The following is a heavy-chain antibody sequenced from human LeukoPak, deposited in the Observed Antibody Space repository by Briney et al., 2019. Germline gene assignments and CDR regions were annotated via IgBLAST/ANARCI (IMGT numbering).Heavy chain of an antibody. Sequence: ASVKVSCKASGYTFTGYSMHWVRQAPGQGLEWMGWINPNSGGTNYAQKFQGRVTMTRDTSISTAYMELSRLRSDDTAVYYCARGWEVVPAAIGWGNWFDPWGQGTLVTVSS. CDR2: INPNSGGT. D-gene: IGHD2-2*02. V-gene: IGHV1-2*02. CDR3: ARGWEVVPAAIGWGNWFDP. CDR1: GYTFTGYS. J-gene: IGHJ5*02.